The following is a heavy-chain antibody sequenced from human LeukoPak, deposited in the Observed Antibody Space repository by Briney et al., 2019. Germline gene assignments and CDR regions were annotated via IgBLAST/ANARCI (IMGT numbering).Heavy chain of an antibody. CDR3: ARAVADTAVSQKGLNYFDY. CDR1: GGSISSGSYY. CDR2: IYTSGST. Sequence: NPSETLSLTCTVSGGSISSGSYYWSWIRQPAGKGLEWIGRIYTSGSTNYNPSLKSRVTISVDTSKNQFSLKLSSVTAADTAVYYCARAVADTAVSQKGLNYFDYWGQGTLVTVSS. D-gene: IGHD5-18*01. J-gene: IGHJ4*02. V-gene: IGHV4-61*02.